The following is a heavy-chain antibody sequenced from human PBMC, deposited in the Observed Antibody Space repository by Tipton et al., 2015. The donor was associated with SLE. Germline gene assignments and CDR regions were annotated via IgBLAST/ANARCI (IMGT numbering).Heavy chain of an antibody. J-gene: IGHJ3*01. Sequence: TLSLTCAVSGDSISESYLSWIRQPPGKRMEWIGYLYTGGGTNYNPSLKSRVSMSVDTSKNQFSLKLTSVTAADTAVYYCARTLLPAARGAFDLWGPGTMVTVSS. CDR2: LYTGGGT. CDR3: ARTLLPAARGAFDL. D-gene: IGHD2-2*01. V-gene: IGHV4-4*08. CDR1: GDSISESY.